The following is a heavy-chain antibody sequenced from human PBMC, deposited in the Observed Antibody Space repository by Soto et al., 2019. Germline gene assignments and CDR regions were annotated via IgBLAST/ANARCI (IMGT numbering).Heavy chain of an antibody. Sequence: SVEVSFRVSGYTLTELSMHWVRQAPGKGLEWMGGFDPEDGETIYAQKFQGRVTMTEDTSTDTAYMELSSLRSEDTAVYYCATSRDCGGDCYPNAFDIWGQGTMVTVSS. J-gene: IGHJ3*02. D-gene: IGHD2-21*02. CDR2: FDPEDGET. CDR3: ATSRDCGGDCYPNAFDI. CDR1: GYTLTELS. V-gene: IGHV1-24*01.